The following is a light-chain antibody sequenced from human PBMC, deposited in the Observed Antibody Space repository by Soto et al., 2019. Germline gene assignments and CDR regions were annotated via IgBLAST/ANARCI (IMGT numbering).Light chain of an antibody. V-gene: IGKV3-20*01. J-gene: IGKJ1*01. CDR2: AAA. Sequence: ETGLTQSPGTLSLSPVERATLSCRASQPVSGNFLAWYQHKPGQAPRLLIYAAASRATGIPGRFSGSGSGTDFTLTISRLEPEDFAVYYCQQYGNSPQTFGQGTKVDIK. CDR3: QQYGNSPQT. CDR1: QPVSGNF.